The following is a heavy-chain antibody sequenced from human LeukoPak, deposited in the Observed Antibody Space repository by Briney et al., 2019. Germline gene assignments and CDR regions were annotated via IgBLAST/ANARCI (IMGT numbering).Heavy chain of an antibody. CDR3: AGEDLGHPNYFDY. CDR1: GGSISSGGYS. V-gene: IGHV4-30-2*01. D-gene: IGHD3-16*01. Sequence: SETLSLTCAVSGGSISSGGYSWSWIRQPPGKGLEWIGYIYHSGSTYYNPSLKSRVTISVDRSKNQFSLKLSSVTAADTAVYYCAGEDLGHPNYFDYWGQGTLVTVSS. CDR2: IYHSGST. J-gene: IGHJ4*02.